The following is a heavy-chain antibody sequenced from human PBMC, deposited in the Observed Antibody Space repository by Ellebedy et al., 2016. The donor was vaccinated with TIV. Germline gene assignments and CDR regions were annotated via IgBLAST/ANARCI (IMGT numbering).Heavy chain of an antibody. D-gene: IGHD1-26*01. CDR1: GFTFSHYW. V-gene: IGHV3-7*01. J-gene: IGHJ6*02. CDR2: IHQDGSEK. Sequence: GESLKISCAASGFTFSHYWMNLVRQAPGKGLEWVANIHQDGSEKYSVDSVKGRFTISRDNAKNSLYLQMNSLRAEDTAVYYCAAALIVGATGRNMDVWGQGTTVTVSS. CDR3: AAALIVGATGRNMDV.